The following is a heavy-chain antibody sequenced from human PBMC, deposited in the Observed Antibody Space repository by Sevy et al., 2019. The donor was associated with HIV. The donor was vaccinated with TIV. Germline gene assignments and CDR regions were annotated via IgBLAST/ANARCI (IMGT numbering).Heavy chain of an antibody. CDR3: RTDPIIVLLVTDGMDV. CDR2: IKSKIDGGTI. D-gene: IGHD2-8*02. Sequence: GGSLRLSCAASGFAFTRAWMSWVRQAPGKGLEWVGRIKSKIDGGTIDYAAPVKGRFTISRDDSKNTLYLQMNSLKTEDTAVYYCRTDPIIVLLVTDGMDVWGQGTTVTVSS. J-gene: IGHJ6*02. V-gene: IGHV3-15*01. CDR1: GFAFTRAW.